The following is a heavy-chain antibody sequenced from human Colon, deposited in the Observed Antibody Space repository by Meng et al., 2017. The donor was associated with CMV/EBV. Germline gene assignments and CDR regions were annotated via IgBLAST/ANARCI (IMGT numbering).Heavy chain of an antibody. Sequence: ASVKVSCKASGYSFNTYDITWVRQARGQGLEWMGWMNPNGGTVRYARKFQGRVTMTRDTSINTSYMELSSLNSDDTAVYYCARSQAREVVDSSGPYYSRPIDNWGQGTLVTVSS. CDR3: ARSQAREVVDSSGPYYSRPIDN. CDR2: MNPNGGTV. V-gene: IGHV1-8*01. D-gene: IGHD3-22*01. CDR1: GYSFNTYD. J-gene: IGHJ4*02.